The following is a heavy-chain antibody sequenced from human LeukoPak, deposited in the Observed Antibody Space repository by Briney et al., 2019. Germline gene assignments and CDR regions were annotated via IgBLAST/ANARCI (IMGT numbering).Heavy chain of an antibody. CDR2: VYYSGTT. Sequence: SETLSLTCTVSGGSISDSIYFWGWIRQPPGKGLEWIGSVYYSGTTYYSPSLESRVTISVDTSNNQVSLNLNSVTAADTAIYFCARGGFYGHPFDFGGQGTLVTVSS. CDR1: GGSISDSIYF. J-gene: IGHJ4*02. D-gene: IGHD3-10*01. CDR3: ARGGFYGHPFDF. V-gene: IGHV4-39*07.